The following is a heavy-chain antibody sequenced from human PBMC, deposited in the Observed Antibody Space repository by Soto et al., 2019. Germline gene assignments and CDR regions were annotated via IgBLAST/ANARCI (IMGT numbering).Heavy chain of an antibody. V-gene: IGHV6-1*01. D-gene: IGHD3-16*01. J-gene: IGHJ6*02. CDR3: AMGYGLDA. CDR1: GDSVSSNSAA. CDR2: TYYRSKWYY. Sequence: SETLSLTCAISGDSVSSNSAAWNWIRQSPSRGLEWLGRTYYRSKWYYDYAVSVKSRIDINPDTSKNQYSLHLNSVTPEDTAVYYCAMGYGLDAWGQGTTVTVSS.